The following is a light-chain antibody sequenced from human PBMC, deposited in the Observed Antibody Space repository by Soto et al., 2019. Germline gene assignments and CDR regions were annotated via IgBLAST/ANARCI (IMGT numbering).Light chain of an antibody. CDR3: ISYTSSSTYV. CDR1: SSDAGGYNY. CDR2: DVS. J-gene: IGLJ1*01. Sequence: QSALTQPASVSGSPGQSITISCSGTSSDAGGYNYVSWYQHHPGKAPKLMIYDVSYRPSGVSNRFSGSKSGNTASLTISGLQAEDEADYHCISYTSSSTYVFGAGTKVTVL. V-gene: IGLV2-14*01.